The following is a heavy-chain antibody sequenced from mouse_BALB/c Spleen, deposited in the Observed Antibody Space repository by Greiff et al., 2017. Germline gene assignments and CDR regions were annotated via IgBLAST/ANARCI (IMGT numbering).Heavy chain of an antibody. CDR3: ARDGRVFAY. CDR1: GFTFTDYY. J-gene: IGHJ3*01. CDR2: IRNKANGYTT. Sequence: EVKLMESGGGLVQPGGSLRLSCATSGFTFTDYYMSWVRQPPGKALEWLGFIRNKANGYTTEYSASVKGRFTISRDNSQSILYLQMNTLRAEDSATYYCARDGRVFAYWGQGTLVTVSA. V-gene: IGHV7-3*02.